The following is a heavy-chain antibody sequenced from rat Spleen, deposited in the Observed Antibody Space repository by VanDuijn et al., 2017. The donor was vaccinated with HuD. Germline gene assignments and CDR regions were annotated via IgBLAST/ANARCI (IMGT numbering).Heavy chain of an antibody. CDR2: IIYDGSST. Sequence: EVQLVESDGGLVQPGRSLKLSCAASGFTLSDYAMAWVRQSPKKGLEWVATIIYDGSSTYYRDSVKGRFTISRDNAKSTLYLQMSSLRSEDTATYYCARHEDYGGYSKDYFEYWGQGVMVTVSS. D-gene: IGHD1-11*01. V-gene: IGHV5-17*01. CDR1: GFTLSDYA. CDR3: ARHEDYGGYSKDYFEY. J-gene: IGHJ2*01.